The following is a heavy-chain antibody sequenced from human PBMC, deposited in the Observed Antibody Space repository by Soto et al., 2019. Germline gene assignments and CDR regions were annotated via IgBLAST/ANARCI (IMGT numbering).Heavy chain of an antibody. CDR3: AHFSDPRDQYYFDY. J-gene: IGHJ4*02. V-gene: IGHV2-5*02. Sequence: QITLKESGPTLVKPTQTLTLTCTFSGFSLSTSGVGVGWIRQPPGKALEWLALIYWDDDKRYSPSLKSRLTLTKDNSKNPVVLTMTNMDPVDTATYYCAHFSDPRDQYYFDYWGQGTLVTVSS. D-gene: IGHD2-2*01. CDR2: IYWDDDK. CDR1: GFSLSTSGVG.